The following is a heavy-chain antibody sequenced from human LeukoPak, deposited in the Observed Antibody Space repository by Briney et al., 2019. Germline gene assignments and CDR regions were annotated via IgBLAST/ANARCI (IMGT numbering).Heavy chain of an antibody. Sequence: SETLSLTCAVSGGSIASSYWWTWVRQPPGKGLEWIGEIYHSGSTNYNPSLRSRVTISVDKSDNQFSLKLSSMTAADTAVYYCARNAGNSDVDYWGQGTLVTVSS. CDR3: ARNAGNSDVDY. CDR1: GGSIASSYW. V-gene: IGHV4-4*02. J-gene: IGHJ4*02. D-gene: IGHD4-23*01. CDR2: IYHSGST.